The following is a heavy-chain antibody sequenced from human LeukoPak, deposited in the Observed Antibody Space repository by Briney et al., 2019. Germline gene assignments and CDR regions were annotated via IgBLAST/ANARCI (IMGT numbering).Heavy chain of an antibody. CDR3: ARDFLGFDY. CDR2: IQYDGSNK. J-gene: IGHJ4*02. V-gene: IGHV3-30*19. Sequence: PGGSLRLSCASSGFTFSIYGIHWVRQAPGKGLEWVAFIQYDGSNKYYADSVKGRFTISRDNSKNTLYLQMNSLRAEDSAVYYCARDFLGFDYWGQGTLVTVSS. CDR1: GFTFSIYG. D-gene: IGHD3-3*01.